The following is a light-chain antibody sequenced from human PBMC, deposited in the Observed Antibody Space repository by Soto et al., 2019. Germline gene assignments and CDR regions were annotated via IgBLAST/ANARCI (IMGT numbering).Light chain of an antibody. J-gene: IGKJ1*01. CDR1: QNIYTW. Sequence: DYQVTQSPSTLSASVGDRVTITCRASQNIYTWLAWYQQKPGIAPKLLIHKASTLESGVPSRFSGSGYGTEFTLTISGLQPEDSATYYCQQYERYPTFGQGTKVDIK. CDR2: KAS. CDR3: QQYERYPT. V-gene: IGKV1-5*03.